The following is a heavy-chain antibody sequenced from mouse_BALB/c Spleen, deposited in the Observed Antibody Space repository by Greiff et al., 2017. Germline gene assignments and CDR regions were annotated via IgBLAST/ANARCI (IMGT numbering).Heavy chain of an antibody. CDR1: GYTFTSYY. CDR2: INPSNGGT. CDR3: TRGGYAAWFAY. J-gene: IGHJ3*01. V-gene: IGHV1S81*02. D-gene: IGHD2-14*01. Sequence: VQLQQSGAELVKPGASVKLSCKASGYTFTSYYMYWVKQRPGQGLEWIGEINPSNGGTNFNEKFKRKATLTVDKSSSTAYMQLSSLSSEDSAVYFCTRGGYAAWFAYWGPGTLVSVSA.